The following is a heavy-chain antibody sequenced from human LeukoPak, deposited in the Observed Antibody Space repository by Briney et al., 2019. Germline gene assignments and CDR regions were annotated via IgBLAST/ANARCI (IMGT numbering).Heavy chain of an antibody. V-gene: IGHV1-2*02. Sequence: ASVKVSCKASGYTFTGYYIHWVRQAPGQGLEWMGWINPNSGGTNYAQKFQGRVTMTRDTSISTAYMELSRLRSDDTAVYYCARDPLAYCAGDCYHRFFDYWGQGTLVTVSS. J-gene: IGHJ4*02. CDR3: ARDPLAYCAGDCYHRFFDY. CDR2: INPNSGGT. CDR1: GYTFTGYY. D-gene: IGHD2-21*02.